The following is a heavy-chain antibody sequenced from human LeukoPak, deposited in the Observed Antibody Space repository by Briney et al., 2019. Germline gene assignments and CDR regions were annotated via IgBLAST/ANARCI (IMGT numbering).Heavy chain of an antibody. D-gene: IGHD3-16*01. Sequence: GGSLRLSCAASGFTFNNYGMHWVRQAPGKGLEWVAVISYDGRNKHYPDSVKGRFTISRDISTDTLWLQMNSLRRDDTAVYYCARGSPRSADYGGFDYWGQGTLVTVSS. CDR1: GFTFNNYG. CDR3: ARGSPRSADYGGFDY. J-gene: IGHJ4*02. CDR2: ISYDGRNK. V-gene: IGHV3-30*03.